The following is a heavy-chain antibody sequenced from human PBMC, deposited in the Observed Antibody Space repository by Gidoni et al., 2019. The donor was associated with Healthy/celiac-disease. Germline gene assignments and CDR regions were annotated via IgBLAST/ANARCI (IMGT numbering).Heavy chain of an antibody. Sequence: QVQLVESGGGLVKPGGSLRLSCAASGFTFSDYYMSWIRQAPGKGLDWVSYIMSISSYTNYADSLKGRFTISRDNAKNSRYLQMNSLRAEYTAVYYCARSPPMLVRYSYGGGYDYWGQGTLVTVSS. V-gene: IGHV3-11*06. CDR3: ARSPPMLVRYSYGGGYDY. CDR1: GFTFSDYY. CDR2: IMSISSYT. J-gene: IGHJ4*02. D-gene: IGHD5-18*01.